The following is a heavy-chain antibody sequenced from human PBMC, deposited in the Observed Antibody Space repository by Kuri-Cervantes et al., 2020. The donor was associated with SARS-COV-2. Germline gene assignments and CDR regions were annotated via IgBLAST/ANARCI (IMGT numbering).Heavy chain of an antibody. CDR1: GGSISSHY. V-gene: IGHV4-59*11. D-gene: IGHD3-22*01. J-gene: IGHJ5*02. CDR2: IYYSGST. CDR3: ARSNYYDSSGYYYGGYSNWFDP. Sequence: SETLSLTCTVSGGSISSHYWSWIRQPPGKGLEWIGYIYYSGSTNYNPSLKSRVTISVDTSKNQFSPKLSSVTAADTAVYYCARSNYYDSSGYYYGGYSNWFDPWGQGTLVTVSS.